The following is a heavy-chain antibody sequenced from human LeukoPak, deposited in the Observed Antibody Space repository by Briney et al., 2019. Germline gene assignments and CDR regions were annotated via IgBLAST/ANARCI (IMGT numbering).Heavy chain of an antibody. V-gene: IGHV4-59*08. CDR2: IYYSGST. CDR3: ARRSYGVAFDI. D-gene: IGHD4-17*01. Sequence: SETLSLTCTVSGGSISSYYWYWIRQPPPQGQELIGYIYYSGSTNYTPSLKSRVTISVDTSKNQFSLKLSSVTAADTAVYYCARRSYGVAFDIWGQGTMVTVSS. CDR1: GGSISSYY. J-gene: IGHJ3*02.